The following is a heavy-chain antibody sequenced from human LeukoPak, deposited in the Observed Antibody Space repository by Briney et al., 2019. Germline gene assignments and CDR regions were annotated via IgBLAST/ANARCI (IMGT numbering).Heavy chain of an antibody. J-gene: IGHJ4*02. Sequence: GGSLRPSCAASGFTFSSYAMSWVRQAPGKGLEWVSAISGSGGSTYYADSVKGRFTISRDNSKNTLYLQMNSLRAEDTAVYYCAKDLARDYGDYGGGADFDYWGQGTLVTVSS. D-gene: IGHD4-17*01. CDR2: ISGSGGST. CDR1: GFTFSSYA. V-gene: IGHV3-23*01. CDR3: AKDLARDYGDYGGGADFDY.